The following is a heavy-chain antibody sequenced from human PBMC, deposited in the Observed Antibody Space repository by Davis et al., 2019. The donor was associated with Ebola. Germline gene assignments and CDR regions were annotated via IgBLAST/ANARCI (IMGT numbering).Heavy chain of an antibody. J-gene: IGHJ4*02. CDR1: GFTFTNYG. CDR3: ARTFVGGWLFDY. V-gene: IGHV1-18*04. D-gene: IGHD1-26*01. Sequence: ASVKVSCKASGFTFTNYGISWVRQAPGQGLEWMGWISTYFGNTNYAQKFQGRVTMTRDTSAGTAYMEMSSLTSEDTAVYFCARTFVGGWLFDYWGQGTLVTVSS. CDR2: ISTYFGNT.